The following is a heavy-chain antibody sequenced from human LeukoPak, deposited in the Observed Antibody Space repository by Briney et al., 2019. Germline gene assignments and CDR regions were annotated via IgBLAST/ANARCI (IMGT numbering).Heavy chain of an antibody. J-gene: IGHJ3*02. CDR1: GFTFSNYD. CDR3: ARDTSPRIAAIYYDAFDI. V-gene: IGHV3-30*03. D-gene: IGHD6-13*01. CDR2: ISYDGSKK. Sequence: GRSLRLSCEASGFTFSNYDMHWVRQGPGKGLEWLAVISYDGSKKDYADSVKGRFTISRDNAKNSLYLEMSSLRGEDTALYYCARDTSPRIAAIYYDAFDIWGQGTMVTVSS.